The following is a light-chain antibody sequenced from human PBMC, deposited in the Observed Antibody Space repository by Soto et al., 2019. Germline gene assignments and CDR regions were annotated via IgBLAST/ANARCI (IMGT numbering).Light chain of an antibody. V-gene: IGLV8-61*01. J-gene: IGLJ3*02. CDR1: SRSVSTGYD. CDR2: STD. Sequence: QTVVTQEPSFSVPPGGTVTLTSGLNSRSVSTGYDPSWYQQTPGQAPRTLIYSTDIRSSGVPDRFSGSILGNKAALTIAGAQADDEADYYCVLYMGGGIWVFGGGTKLTVL. CDR3: VLYMGGGIWV.